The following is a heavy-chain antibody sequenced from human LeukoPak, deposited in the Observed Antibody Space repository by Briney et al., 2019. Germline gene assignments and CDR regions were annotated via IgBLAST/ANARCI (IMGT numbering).Heavy chain of an antibody. D-gene: IGHD3-22*01. CDR1: GFTFSSYS. J-gene: IGHJ4*02. CDR2: ISSGSSTI. Sequence: GGSLRLSCAASGFTFSSYSMNWVRQAPGKGLEWISYISSGSSTIYYADSVKGRFTISRDNAKNSLYLHLSSLRAEDTAVYYCARSGSSYDGSQSWFDYWGQGTLVTVSS. V-gene: IGHV3-48*01. CDR3: ARSGSSYDGSQSWFDY.